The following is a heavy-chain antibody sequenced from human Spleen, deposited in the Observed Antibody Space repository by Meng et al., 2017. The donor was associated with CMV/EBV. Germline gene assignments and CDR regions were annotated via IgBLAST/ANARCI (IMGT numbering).Heavy chain of an antibody. CDR1: GFTVSSNS. V-gene: IGHV3-7*01. J-gene: IGHJ4*02. CDR3: ARIGYSSSSFDY. Sequence: GGSLRLSCAASGFTVSSNSLTWVRQAPGKGLEWVANIKQDGGEEHYVAALKGRFTISRDNARNLVSLQMSSLRVDDTAVYYCARIGYSSSSFDYWGQGTLVTVSS. CDR2: IKQDGGEE. D-gene: IGHD6-6*01.